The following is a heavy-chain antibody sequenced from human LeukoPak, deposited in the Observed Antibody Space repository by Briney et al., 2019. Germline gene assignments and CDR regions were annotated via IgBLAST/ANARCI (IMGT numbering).Heavy chain of an antibody. Sequence: GGSLRLSCGASGFTFSSYGMHWVRQGPGKGLEWVAFIRHDGSKKYHADSVKGRFTISRDNSKNTLYLHINSLRAEDTAVYYCVKDNPLDYWGQGTLVIVSS. CDR2: IRHDGSKK. D-gene: IGHD1-14*01. CDR1: GFTFSSYG. J-gene: IGHJ4*02. CDR3: VKDNPLDY. V-gene: IGHV3-30*02.